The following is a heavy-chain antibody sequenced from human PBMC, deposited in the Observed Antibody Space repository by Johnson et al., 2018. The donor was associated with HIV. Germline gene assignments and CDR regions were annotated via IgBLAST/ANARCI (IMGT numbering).Heavy chain of an antibody. J-gene: IGHJ3*02. CDR3: ARGFQQWLAGADAFDI. D-gene: IGHD6-19*01. V-gene: IGHV3-9*01. CDR1: GFTFDDYA. Sequence: VQLVESGGGLVQPGRSLRLSCAASGFTFDDYAMHCVRQAPGKGLEWVSGISWNSGSIGYADSVKGRFTISRDNAKNSLYLQMNSLRAEDTAVYYCARGFQQWLAGADAFDIWGQGTMVTVSS. CDR2: ISWNSGSI.